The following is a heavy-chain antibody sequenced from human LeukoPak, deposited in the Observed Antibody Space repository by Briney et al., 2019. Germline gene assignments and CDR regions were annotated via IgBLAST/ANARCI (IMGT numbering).Heavy chain of an antibody. CDR3: ARQPDTAMVPFDY. CDR2: IYYSGST. CDR1: GGSISSGDYY. V-gene: IGHV4-30-4*08. J-gene: IGHJ4*02. Sequence: PSETLSLTCTVSGGSISSGDYYWSWIRQPPGKGLEWIGYIYYSGSTYYNPSLKSRVTISVDTSKNQFSLKLSSVTAADTAVYYCARQPDTAMVPFDYWGQGTLVTVSS. D-gene: IGHD5-18*01.